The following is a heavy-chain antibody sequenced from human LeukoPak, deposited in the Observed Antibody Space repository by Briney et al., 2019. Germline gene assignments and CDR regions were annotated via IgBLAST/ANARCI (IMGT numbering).Heavy chain of an antibody. D-gene: IGHD3-3*01. V-gene: IGHV1-46*01. J-gene: IGHJ6*02. CDR1: GYTFTSYY. CDR3: AREGFPPKISDFWSGLGPYYYYGMDV. CDR2: INPSGGST. Sequence: ASVTVSCKASGYTFTSYYMHWVRQAPGQGLEWMGIINPSGGSTSYTQKFQGRVTMTRDTSTSTVYMELSSLRSEDTAVYYCAREGFPPKISDFWSGLGPYYYYGMDVWGQGTTVTVSS.